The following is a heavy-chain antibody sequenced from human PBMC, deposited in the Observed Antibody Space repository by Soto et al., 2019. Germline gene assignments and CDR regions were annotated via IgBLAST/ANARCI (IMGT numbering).Heavy chain of an antibody. Sequence: QVQLVQSGAEVKEPGASVKVSCKTSGYTFIGYYMHWVRQAPGQGLAWMGWMNPRSGDTNYAQKFQGRVTMTRDASFTTAYMELRRLRSDDTAVYVCGRDDVGATPLGWFDTWGQGTMVTFSS. J-gene: IGHJ5*02. CDR2: MNPRSGDT. V-gene: IGHV1-2*02. CDR1: GYTFIGYY. D-gene: IGHD1-26*01. CDR3: GRDDVGATPLGWFDT.